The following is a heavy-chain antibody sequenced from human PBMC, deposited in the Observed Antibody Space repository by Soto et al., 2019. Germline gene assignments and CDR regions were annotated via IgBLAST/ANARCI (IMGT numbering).Heavy chain of an antibody. D-gene: IGHD3-16*02. CDR1: GFTFSSYG. CDR3: AKDQGGSCFDY. J-gene: IGHJ4*02. V-gene: IGHV3-30*18. Sequence: QVQLVESGGGVVQPGRSLRLSCAASGFTFSSYGLHWVRQAPGKGLEWVAVISYDGSNKYYADSVKGRFTISRDNSKNKLYLQMNSLRAEDTAVYYCAKDQGGSCFDYWGQGTLVTVSP. CDR2: ISYDGSNK.